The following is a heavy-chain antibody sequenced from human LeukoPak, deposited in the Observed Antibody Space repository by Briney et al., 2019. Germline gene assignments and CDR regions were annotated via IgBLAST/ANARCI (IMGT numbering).Heavy chain of an antibody. V-gene: IGHV3-21*01. CDR3: ARDFLGESGAGGP. CDR2: INPSGTSV. D-gene: IGHD3-10*01. CDR1: GFTFSTYS. J-gene: IGHJ5*02. Sequence: GGSLRLSCAGSGFTFSTYSMNWVSQAPGKGLDWVASINPSGTSVWHADSVRGRFTISRDNAKISLFLQMNSLTAEDTGVYYCARDFLGESGAGGPWGQGTLVTVSS.